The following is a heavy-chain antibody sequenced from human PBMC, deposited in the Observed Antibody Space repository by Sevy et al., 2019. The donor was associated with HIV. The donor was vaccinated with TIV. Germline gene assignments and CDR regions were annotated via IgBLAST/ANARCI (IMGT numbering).Heavy chain of an antibody. CDR3: TRDERDLDAFDI. CDR2: IRTTVNGGTA. CDR1: GFTFYNYA. V-gene: IGHV3-49*03. Sequence: GGSLRLSCATSGFTFYNYAMSWFRQAPGKGLEWIGFIRTTVNGGTAEYAASVEGRFTISRYDSRSIAYLQMNNLKTEETAVYYCTRDERDLDAFDIWGQGTMVTVSS. J-gene: IGHJ3*02.